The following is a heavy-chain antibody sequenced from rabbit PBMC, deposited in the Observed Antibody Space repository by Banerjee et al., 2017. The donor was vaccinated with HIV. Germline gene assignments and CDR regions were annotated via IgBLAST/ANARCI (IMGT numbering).Heavy chain of an antibody. D-gene: IGHD1-1*01. CDR1: GFDFNSNA. CDR2: VDAGSTSRT. Sequence: QSLEESGGDLVKPGASLTLTCTASGFDFNSNAMCWVRQAPGKGLEWIACVDAGSTSRTYYATWAKGRFILSKTSSTTVTLQMTSLTAADTATYFCARSTSGYDIGDLWGPGTLVTVS. V-gene: IGHV1S40*01. J-gene: IGHJ6*01. CDR3: ARSTSGYDIGDL.